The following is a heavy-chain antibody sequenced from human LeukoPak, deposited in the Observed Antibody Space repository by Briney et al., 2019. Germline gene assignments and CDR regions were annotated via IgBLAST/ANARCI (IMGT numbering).Heavy chain of an antibody. V-gene: IGHV3-48*01. J-gene: IGHJ4*02. D-gene: IGHD2-21*01. Sequence: GGSLRLSCAASGYSFTRYSLNLVRQTPRGRLGWVSYISPTTIYYADSVRGRFTISRDDAKNPLYLQMNSLRAEDTAIYYCARDTAYSFDYWGQGTLVTVSS. CDR3: ARDTAYSFDY. CDR1: GYSFTRYS. CDR2: ISPTTI.